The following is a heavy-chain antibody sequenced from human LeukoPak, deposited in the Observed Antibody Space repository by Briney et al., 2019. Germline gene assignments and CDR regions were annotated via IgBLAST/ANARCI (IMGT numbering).Heavy chain of an antibody. CDR3: ARDRTVGATLDY. J-gene: IGHJ4*02. Sequence: ASVKVSCKASGGTFTGYYMHWVRQAPGQGLEWMGWINPNSGGTNYAQKFQGRVTMTRDTSISTAYMELSRLRSDDTAVYYCARDRTVGATLDYWGQGTLVTVSS. CDR1: GGTFTGYY. V-gene: IGHV1-2*02. D-gene: IGHD1-26*01. CDR2: INPNSGGT.